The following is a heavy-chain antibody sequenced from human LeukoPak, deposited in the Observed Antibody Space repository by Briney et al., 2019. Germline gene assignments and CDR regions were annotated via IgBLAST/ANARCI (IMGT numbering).Heavy chain of an antibody. V-gene: IGHV4-59*01. Sequence: PSETLSLTCTISGGSISSYYWSWIRQPPGKGLEWIGYIYYSGSTNYNPSLKSRVTISVDTSKNQFSLKLSSVTAAGTAVYYCARVCCSVWGSYRPTMYFDYWGQGTLVTVSS. CDR3: ARVCCSVWGSYRPTMYFDY. CDR1: GGSISSYY. J-gene: IGHJ4*02. D-gene: IGHD3-16*02. CDR2: IYYSGST.